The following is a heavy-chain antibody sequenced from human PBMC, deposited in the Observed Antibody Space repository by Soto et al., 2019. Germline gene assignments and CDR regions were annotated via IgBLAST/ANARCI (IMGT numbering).Heavy chain of an antibody. CDR2: ISYDGSNK. V-gene: IGHV3-30*18. D-gene: IGHD2-2*01. CDR3: AKDLDRSTSGTPYYYYYYMDV. CDR1: GFTFSSYG. Sequence: GESLKISCAASGFTFSSYGMHWVRQAPGKGLEWVAVISYDGSNKYYADSVKGRFTISRDNSKNTLYLQMNSLRAEDTAVYYCAKDLDRSTSGTPYYYYYYMDVWGKGTTVTVSS. J-gene: IGHJ6*03.